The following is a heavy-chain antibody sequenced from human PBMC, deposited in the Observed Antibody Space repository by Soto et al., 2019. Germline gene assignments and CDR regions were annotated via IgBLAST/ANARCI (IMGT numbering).Heavy chain of an antibody. CDR2: ISYSGSA. D-gene: IGHD1-26*01. Sequence: PSETLSLTCTVSGGSISTTSYYWGWIRQPPGKGLGWIGTISYSGSAYYNPSLKSRVTISVDTSNNQFSLKLSSVTAADTAIYYCARLLVGAPFDPWGQGTLVTVSS. CDR3: ARLLVGAPFDP. V-gene: IGHV4-39*01. J-gene: IGHJ5*02. CDR1: GGSISTTSYY.